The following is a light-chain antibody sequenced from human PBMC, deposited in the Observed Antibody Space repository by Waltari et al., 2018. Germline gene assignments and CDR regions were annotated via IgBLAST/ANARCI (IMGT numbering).Light chain of an antibody. J-gene: IGLJ3*02. V-gene: IGLV4-69*01. Sequence: QLMLTQSPSASASLGASVKLTCTLSSGHSSYAIAWHQQQPEKGPRYLMKVNGDGSHIKGDGIPDRFSGSSSGAERYLTISSLQSEDEADYYCQTGGFGIWVFGGGTKLTVL. CDR2: VNGDGSH. CDR1: SGHSSYA. CDR3: QTGGFGIWV.